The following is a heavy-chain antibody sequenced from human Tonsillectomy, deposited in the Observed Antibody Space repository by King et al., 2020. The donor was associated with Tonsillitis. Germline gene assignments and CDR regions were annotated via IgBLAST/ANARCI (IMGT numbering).Heavy chain of an antibody. V-gene: IGHV3-30*18. Sequence: VQLVESGGGVVQPGRSLRLSCAASGFTFSSYGMHWVRQAPGKGLEWVAVITYDGSNTYYADSVKGRFTISRDNSKNTLYLQMNSLRAEDTAVYYCAKDCDLTACGFWEFFDLWGRGTLVTVSS. J-gene: IGHJ2*01. CDR2: ITYDGSNT. CDR1: GFTFSSYG. CDR3: AKDCDLTACGFWEFFDL. D-gene: IGHD3-10*01.